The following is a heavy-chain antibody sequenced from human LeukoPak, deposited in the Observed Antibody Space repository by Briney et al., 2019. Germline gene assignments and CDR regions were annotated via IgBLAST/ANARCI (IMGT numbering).Heavy chain of an antibody. Sequence: SETLSLTCTVSGGSISSGDYYWSWIRQPPGKGLEWIGYIYYSGSTYYNPSLKSRVTISVDTSNNQFSLKLSSVTAADTAVYYCARAHYYDSSGLSFDPWGQGTLVTVSS. V-gene: IGHV4-30-4*01. CDR1: GGSISSGDYY. D-gene: IGHD3-22*01. J-gene: IGHJ5*02. CDR3: ARAHYYDSSGLSFDP. CDR2: IYYSGST.